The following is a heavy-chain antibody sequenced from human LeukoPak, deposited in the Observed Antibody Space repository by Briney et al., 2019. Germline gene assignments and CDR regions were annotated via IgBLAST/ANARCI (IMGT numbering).Heavy chain of an antibody. V-gene: IGHV4-59*08. Sequence: SETLSLTCTVSGGSTSSYYWSWIRQPPGKGLEWIGYIYYSGSTNYNPSLKSRVTISVDTSKNQFSLKLSSVTAADTAVYYCARSYSYGPARGMDVWGQGTTVTVSS. CDR1: GGSTSSYY. CDR2: IYYSGST. J-gene: IGHJ6*02. D-gene: IGHD5-18*01. CDR3: ARSYSYGPARGMDV.